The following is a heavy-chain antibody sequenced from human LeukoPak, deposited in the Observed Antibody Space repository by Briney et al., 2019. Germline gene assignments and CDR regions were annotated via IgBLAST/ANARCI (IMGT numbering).Heavy chain of an antibody. CDR1: GGSIGSSDW. Sequence: SETLSLTCAVSGGSIGSSDWWSWVRQPPGKGLDWIGEIFQSGSTNYKPSLKSRFTISVDKSKNQFSLKLSSVTAADTAVYYCARVGGGNRFDYWGQGTLVTVSS. V-gene: IGHV4-4*02. J-gene: IGHJ4*02. CDR3: ARVGGGNRFDY. CDR2: IFQSGST. D-gene: IGHD2-15*01.